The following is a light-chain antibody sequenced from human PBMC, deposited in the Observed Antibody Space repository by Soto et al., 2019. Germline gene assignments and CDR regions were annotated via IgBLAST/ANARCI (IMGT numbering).Light chain of an antibody. CDR1: NIGSKS. Sequence: SYELTQPPSVSVAPGKTARITCGGKNIGSKSVHWYQQKQGQAPVLVIYYDSDRPSGIPERFSGSNSGNTATLTISRVEAGDEADYYCQVWDSSSDHAVFGGGTQLTVL. CDR2: YDS. J-gene: IGLJ7*01. CDR3: QVWDSSSDHAV. V-gene: IGLV3-21*04.